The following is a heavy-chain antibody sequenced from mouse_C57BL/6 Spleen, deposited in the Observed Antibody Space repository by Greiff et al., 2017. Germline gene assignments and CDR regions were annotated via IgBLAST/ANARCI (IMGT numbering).Heavy chain of an antibody. CDR2: ISSGSSTI. CDR3: ARVPLPRYAMDY. CDR1: GFTFSDYG. V-gene: IGHV5-17*01. Sequence: DVHLVESGGGLVKPGGSLKLSCAASGFTFSDYGMHWVRQAPEKGLEWVAYISSGSSTIYYADTVKGRFTISRDNAKNTLFLQMTSLRSEDTAMYYCARVPLPRYAMDYWGQGTSVTVSS. J-gene: IGHJ4*01.